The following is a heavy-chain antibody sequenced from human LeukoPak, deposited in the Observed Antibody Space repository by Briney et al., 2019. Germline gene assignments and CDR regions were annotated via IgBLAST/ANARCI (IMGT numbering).Heavy chain of an antibody. V-gene: IGHV3-7*01. Sequence: GGSLRLSCAASGFTFSSYWMSWVRQAPGKGLEWVANIKQDGSEKYYVDSVKGRFTISRDNAKNSLYLQMNSLRAEDTAVYYCAAGSSGYSAYMTVWAKGTTVTVSS. D-gene: IGHD3-22*01. CDR3: AAGSSGYSAYMTV. CDR1: GFTFSSYW. J-gene: IGHJ6*03. CDR2: IKQDGSEK.